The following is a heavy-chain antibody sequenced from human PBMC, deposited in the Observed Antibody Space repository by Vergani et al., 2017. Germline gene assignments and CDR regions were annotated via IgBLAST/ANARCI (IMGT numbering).Heavy chain of an antibody. J-gene: IGHJ4*03. Sequence: QVQLVQSGAEVKKPGASVKVSCKASGYTFTGYYMHWVRQAPGQGLEWMGWINPNSGGTNYAQKFQGRVTMTRDTSISTAYMELSRLRSDDTAVYYCAREPPPGEDSGWPTNFDYWGQGTTVTVSS. CDR3: AREPPPGEDSGWPTNFDY. D-gene: IGHD6-19*01. CDR1: GYTFTGYY. CDR2: INPNSGGT. V-gene: IGHV1-2*02.